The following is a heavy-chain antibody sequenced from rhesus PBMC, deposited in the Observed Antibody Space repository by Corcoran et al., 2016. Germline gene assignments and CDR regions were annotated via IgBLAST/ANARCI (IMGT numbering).Heavy chain of an antibody. D-gene: IGHD6-31*01. CDR1: GYSISSGYY. CDR3: ARSAAGQFDY. J-gene: IGHJ4*01. CDR2: IYGSGGSN. Sequence: QVQLQESGPGLVKPSETLSLTCAVSGYSISSGYYWGWIRPPPGKGLGWIGSIYGSGGSNYLNPSLNSRVTLSVDTSKNQFSLKLSSVTAADTAVYYCARSAAGQFDYWGQGVLVTVSS. V-gene: IGHV4S14*01.